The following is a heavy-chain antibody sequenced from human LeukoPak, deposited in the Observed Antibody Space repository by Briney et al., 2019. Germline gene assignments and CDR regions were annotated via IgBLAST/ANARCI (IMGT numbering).Heavy chain of an antibody. CDR2: ISHSGTT. J-gene: IGHJ4*02. CDR3: ARGCPGY. Sequence: SVTLSLTCAVYGGSFSDYYWTWVRQTPGKGLEWIGQISHSGTTSYNPSLKSRVTMSVDTSKNQFSLKLTSVTAADTAVYYCARGCPGYWGQGTLVTVSS. CDR1: GGSFSDYY. V-gene: IGHV4-34*01.